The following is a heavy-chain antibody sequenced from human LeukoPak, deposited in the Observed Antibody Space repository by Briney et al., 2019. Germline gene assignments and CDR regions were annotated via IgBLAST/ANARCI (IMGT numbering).Heavy chain of an antibody. D-gene: IGHD1-26*01. CDR3: AKDSGGSYYDYYFDY. V-gene: IGHV3-23*01. CDR2: ISGSGGST. J-gene: IGHJ4*02. Sequence: GGSLRLSCAASGFTFSSYAMSWVRQAPGKGLEWVSAISGSGGSTYYADSVKGRFTIPRDNSKNTLYLQMNSLRAEDTAVYYCAKDSGGSYYDYYFDYWGQGTLVTVSS. CDR1: GFTFSSYA.